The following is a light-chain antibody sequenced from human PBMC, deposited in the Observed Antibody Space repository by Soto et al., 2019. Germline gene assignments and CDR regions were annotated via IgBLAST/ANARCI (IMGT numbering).Light chain of an antibody. Sequence: QSALTQPPSASGSPGQSVTISCTGTSSDVGGYNYVSWYQQHPGKAPKLMIYEVNKRPSVVPDRFSGSKSGNTASLTVSGLQAEDEADYYCTSYAGSNTWVFGGGTKLTVL. CDR1: SSDVGGYNY. V-gene: IGLV2-8*01. CDR3: TSYAGSNTWV. J-gene: IGLJ3*02. CDR2: EVN.